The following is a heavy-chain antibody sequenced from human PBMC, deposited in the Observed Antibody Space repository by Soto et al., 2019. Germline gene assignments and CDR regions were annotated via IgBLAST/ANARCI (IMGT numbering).Heavy chain of an antibody. CDR3: AKGRLDY. CDR2: ISSGGTE. Sequence: GGSLRLSCAASGFTLSSDFMSWVRQAPGKGLEWVSLISSGGTEYYADSVKGRFTISRDTSKNTLFLQMNSLAAEDTGIYYCAKGRLDYWGQGTLVTVS. CDR1: GFTLSSDF. J-gene: IGHJ4*02. V-gene: IGHV3-23*01.